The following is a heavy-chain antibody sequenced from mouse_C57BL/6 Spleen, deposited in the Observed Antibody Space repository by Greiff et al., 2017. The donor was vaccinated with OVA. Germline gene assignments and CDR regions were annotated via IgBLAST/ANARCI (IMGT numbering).Heavy chain of an antibody. D-gene: IGHD1-1*01. CDR1: GYTFTDYY. CDR3: ARGYGSSYGYAMDY. J-gene: IGHJ4*01. V-gene: IGHV1-76*01. Sequence: QVHVKQSGAELVRPGASVKLSCKASGYTFTDYYINWVKQRPGQGLEWIARIYPGSGNTYYNEKFKGKATLTAEKSSSTAYMQLSSLTSEDSAVYFCARGYGSSYGYAMDYWGQGTSVTVSS. CDR2: IYPGSGNT.